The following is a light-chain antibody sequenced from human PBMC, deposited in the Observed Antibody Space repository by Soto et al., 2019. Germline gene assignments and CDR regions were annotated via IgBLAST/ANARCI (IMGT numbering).Light chain of an antibody. V-gene: IGKV3D-15*01. CDR1: QSVSSN. CDR2: GAS. J-gene: IGKJ4*01. Sequence: EIVMTQSPATLSVSPGERATLSCRASQSVSSNLAWYQQKPGQAPRLLIYGASIRATGIPARFSGSGSWTEFTLTISSLQSEDFAVYYCQQYNNWARITFGGGTKVEIK. CDR3: QQYNNWARIT.